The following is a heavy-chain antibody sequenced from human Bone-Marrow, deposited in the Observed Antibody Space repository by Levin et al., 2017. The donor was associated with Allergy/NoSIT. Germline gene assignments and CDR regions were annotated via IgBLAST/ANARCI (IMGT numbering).Heavy chain of an antibody. Sequence: GGSLRLSCAASGFTFSSYAMSWVRQAPGKGLEWVSAISGSGGTTYYADSVKGRFTISRDNSKNTLYLQMNSLRAEDTAAYYCATRGHSGYDTYYYGMDVCGQGTTVTVSS. CDR2: ISGSGGTT. D-gene: IGHD5-12*01. CDR3: ATRGHSGYDTYYYGMDV. CDR1: GFTFSSYA. V-gene: IGHV3-23*01. J-gene: IGHJ6*02.